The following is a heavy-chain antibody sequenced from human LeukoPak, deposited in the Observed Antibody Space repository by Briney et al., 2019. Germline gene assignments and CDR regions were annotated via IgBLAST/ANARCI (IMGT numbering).Heavy chain of an antibody. V-gene: IGHV4-59*01. J-gene: IGHJ5*02. CDR2: IYYSGST. D-gene: IGHD5-18*01. CDR3: ARAAPIQLWLHWFDP. Sequence: SETLFLACTVSGGSISSYYWSWIRQPPVKGLEWIGYIYYSGSTNYNPSLKSRGTISVDTSKNQFSLKLSSVTAADTAVYYCARAAPIQLWLHWFDPWGQGTLVTVSS. CDR1: GGSISSYY.